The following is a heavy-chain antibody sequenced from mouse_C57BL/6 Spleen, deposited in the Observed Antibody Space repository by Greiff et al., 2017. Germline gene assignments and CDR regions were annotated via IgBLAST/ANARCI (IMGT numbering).Heavy chain of an antibody. V-gene: IGHV1-82*01. J-gene: IGHJ2*01. CDR2: IYPGDGDT. Sequence: VKLQESGPELVKPGASVKISCKASGYAFSSSWMNWVKQRPGKGLEWIGRIYPGDGDTNYNGKFKGKATLTADKSSSTAYMQLSSLTSEDSAVYVCARSGYYGSPFDYWGQGTTLTVSS. D-gene: IGHD1-1*01. CDR1: GYAFSSSW. CDR3: ARSGYYGSPFDY.